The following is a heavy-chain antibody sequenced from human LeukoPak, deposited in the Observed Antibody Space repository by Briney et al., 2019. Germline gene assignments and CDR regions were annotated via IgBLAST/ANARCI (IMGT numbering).Heavy chain of an antibody. CDR2: VSSRSTYI. Sequence: GGSLTLSCAASGFTYSSYTMNWVRQAPGKGLEWVSPVSSRSTYIYYADSVKGRFTISRDNVKNSMYLQMNSLRAEDTAVYYCARVIQLWYTDYWGQGTLVTVSS. V-gene: IGHV3-21*01. CDR3: ARVIQLWYTDY. J-gene: IGHJ4*02. CDR1: GFTYSSYT. D-gene: IGHD5-18*01.